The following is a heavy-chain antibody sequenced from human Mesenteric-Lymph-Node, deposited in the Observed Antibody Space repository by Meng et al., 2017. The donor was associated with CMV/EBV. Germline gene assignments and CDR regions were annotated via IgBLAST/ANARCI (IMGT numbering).Heavy chain of an antibody. J-gene: IGHJ1*01. D-gene: IGHD3-22*01. CDR2: INPNSGGT. Sequence: SGDTFTSYDISWVRQAPGQGLEWMGWINPNSGGTNYAQKFQGWVTMTRDTSISTAYMELSRLRSDDTAVYYCARDYSLSGYYPTYFQHWGQGTLVTVSS. CDR3: ARDYSLSGYYPTYFQH. CDR1: GDTFTSYD. V-gene: IGHV1-2*04.